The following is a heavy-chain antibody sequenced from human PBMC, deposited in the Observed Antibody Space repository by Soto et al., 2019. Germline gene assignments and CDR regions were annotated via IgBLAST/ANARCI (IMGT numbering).Heavy chain of an antibody. CDR2: ISGTGIST. V-gene: IGHV3-23*01. CDR1: GFTFRSYA. Sequence: GSLRLSCAASGFTFRSYAMSWVRQAPGKGLEWVSHISGTGISTHYADSVKGRFTVSRDNSKNTLYLQMNSLRAEDTAVYNCAKEPVGPDWYFDLWARGTLVTVS. J-gene: IGHJ2*01. CDR3: AKEPVGPDWYFDL.